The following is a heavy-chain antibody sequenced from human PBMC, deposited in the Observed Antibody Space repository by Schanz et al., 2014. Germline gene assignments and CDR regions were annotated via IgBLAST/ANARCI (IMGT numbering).Heavy chain of an antibody. Sequence: QVQLVQSGAEMKKPGASVKVSCKASGYTFTGYYMHWVRQAPGQGLEWMGIINPIGGSTTYAQKFRGAVTLTTDTSTDTAYLELTSLRSEDTAVYYCAGTYCSSTSCYTGYYYMDVWGKGTTVTVSS. CDR3: AGTYCSSTSCYTGYYYMDV. J-gene: IGHJ6*03. D-gene: IGHD2-2*02. CDR1: GYTFTGYY. V-gene: IGHV1-46*01. CDR2: INPIGGST.